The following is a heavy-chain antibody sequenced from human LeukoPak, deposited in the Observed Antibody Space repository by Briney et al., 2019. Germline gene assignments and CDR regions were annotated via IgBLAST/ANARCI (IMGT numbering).Heavy chain of an antibody. CDR3: ARVEQWPDFDY. Sequence: ASGKVSCKAAGYTFTSYSISWGRQAPGQGIGGMGGISAYNGNTNYAQKLQGRVTMTTDTSTSTAYMELRSLRSDDTAVYYCARVEQWPDFDYWGQGTLVTVSS. D-gene: IGHD6-19*01. J-gene: IGHJ4*02. CDR2: ISAYNGNT. V-gene: IGHV1-18*01. CDR1: GYTFTSYS.